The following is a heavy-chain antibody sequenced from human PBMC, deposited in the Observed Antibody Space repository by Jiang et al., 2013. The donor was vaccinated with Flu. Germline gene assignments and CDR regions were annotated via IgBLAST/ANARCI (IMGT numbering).Heavy chain of an antibody. Sequence: PGGSLRLSCVGSGITLVVIGWAGSARLQGRGLEWVANINQDGSEKYYVDSVKGRFTISRDNARNSLFLQMDSLRAEDTAVYYCASGYGSAANWFDPWGQGTLVTVSS. CDR3: ASGYGSAANWFDP. CDR1: GITLVVIG. D-gene: IGHD6-19*01. V-gene: IGHV3-7*01. CDR2: INQDGSEK. J-gene: IGHJ5*02.